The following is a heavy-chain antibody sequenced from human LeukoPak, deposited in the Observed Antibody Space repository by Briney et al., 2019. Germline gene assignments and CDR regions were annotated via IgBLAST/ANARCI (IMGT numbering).Heavy chain of an antibody. CDR3: AGSSGWWAHDY. CDR1: GLTFTNYG. J-gene: IGHJ4*02. V-gene: IGHV3-23*01. Sequence: GGSLRPSCAASGLTFTNYGMTWVRQAPGKGLEWVSSISGSGSDTYYADSVKGRFTISRDNSKNTLYVQMVSLRAEGTAIYYCAGSSGWWAHDYWGQGTLVTVSS. CDR2: ISGSGSDT. D-gene: IGHD6-19*01.